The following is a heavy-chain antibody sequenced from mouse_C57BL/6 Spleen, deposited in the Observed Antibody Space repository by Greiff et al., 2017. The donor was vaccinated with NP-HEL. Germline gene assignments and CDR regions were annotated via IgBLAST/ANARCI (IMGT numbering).Heavy chain of an antibody. J-gene: IGHJ3*01. D-gene: IGHD1-1*01. V-gene: IGHV1-5*01. CDR3: TGDGSRSGRFAY. CDR1: GYTFTSYW. CDR2: IYPGNSDT. Sequence: VQLQQSGTVLARPGASVKMSCKTSGYTFTSYWMHWVKQRPGQGLEWIGAIYPGNSDTSYNQKFKGKAKLTAVTSASTAYMARSSLTNEDSAVYYCTGDGSRSGRFAYWGQGTLVTVSA.